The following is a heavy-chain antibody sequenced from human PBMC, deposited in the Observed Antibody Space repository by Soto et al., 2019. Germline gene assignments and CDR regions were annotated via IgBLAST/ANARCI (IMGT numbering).Heavy chain of an antibody. CDR1: GGTFSSYA. CDR2: IIPISDTA. D-gene: IGHD6-19*01. V-gene: IGHV1-69*12. J-gene: IGHJ4*02. Sequence: QVQLVQSGAEVKKPGSSVKVSCKASGGTFSSYAISWVRQAPGQGPDLMGGIIPISDTANYAQKFQGRVTITADESTSTAYMELSSLRSEDTAVYYCARASRDQQWLVHFDYWGQGTLVTVSS. CDR3: ARASRDQQWLVHFDY.